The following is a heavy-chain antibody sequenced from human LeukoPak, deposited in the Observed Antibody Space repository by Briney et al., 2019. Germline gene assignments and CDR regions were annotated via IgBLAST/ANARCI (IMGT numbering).Heavy chain of an antibody. V-gene: IGHV3-53*01. J-gene: IGHJ4*01. D-gene: IGHD2-2*01. CDR1: GFTVSSNY. CDR2: IYSDGGT. CDR3: AKDRTRFYY. Sequence: GGSLRLSCAASGFTVSSNYMSWVRQAPGKGLEWVSLIYSDGGTYYADSVKGRFTISRDNSKNTPYLQMNSLRAEDTAVYYCAKDRTRFYYWGQGTLVTVSS.